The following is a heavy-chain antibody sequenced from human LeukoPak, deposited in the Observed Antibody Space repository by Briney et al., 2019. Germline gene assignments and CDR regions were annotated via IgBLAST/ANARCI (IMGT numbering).Heavy chain of an antibody. D-gene: IGHD5-24*01. CDR2: IYSGGST. CDR1: GFTFSSYW. Sequence: GSLRLSCAASGFTFSSYWMSWVRQAPGKGLEWVSVIYSGGSTYYANSVKGRFTISRDNSKNTLYLQMNSLRAEDTAVYYCARKRDGYNLGFFDYWGQGTLVTVSS. J-gene: IGHJ4*02. V-gene: IGHV3-53*01. CDR3: ARKRDGYNLGFFDY.